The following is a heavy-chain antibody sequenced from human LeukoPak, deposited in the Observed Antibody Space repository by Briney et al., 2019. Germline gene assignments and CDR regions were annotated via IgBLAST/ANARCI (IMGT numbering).Heavy chain of an antibody. CDR2: IYYSGST. V-gene: IGHV4-59*01. Sequence: SETLSLTCTVSGGSIGSYYWSWIRQPPGKGLEWIGYIYYSGSTNYNPSLKSRVTISVDTSKNQFSLKLSSVTAADTAVYYCARDRSGGFDYWGQGTLVTVSS. J-gene: IGHJ4*02. CDR1: GGSIGSYY. CDR3: ARDRSGGFDY. D-gene: IGHD2-15*01.